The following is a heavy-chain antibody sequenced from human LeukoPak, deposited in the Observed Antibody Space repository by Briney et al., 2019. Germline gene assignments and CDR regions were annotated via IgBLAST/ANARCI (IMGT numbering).Heavy chain of an antibody. J-gene: IGHJ5*02. Sequence: PSETLSLTCTVSGGSISSGGYYWSWIRQHPGKGLEWIGYIYHSGSTYYNPSLKSRVTISVDRSKNQLSLKLSSVTAADTAVYYCARGGTPSYNWFDPWGQGTLVTVSS. V-gene: IGHV4-30-2*01. CDR1: GGSISSGGYY. CDR3: ARGGTPSYNWFDP. CDR2: IYHSGST. D-gene: IGHD1-1*01.